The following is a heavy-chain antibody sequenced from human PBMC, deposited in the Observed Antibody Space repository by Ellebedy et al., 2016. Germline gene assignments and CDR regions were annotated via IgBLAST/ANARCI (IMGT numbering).Heavy chain of an antibody. D-gene: IGHD1-26*01. J-gene: IGHJ4*02. CDR3: AGGPYSGSYSKQYLDS. Sequence: ASVKVSCKASGGTFSIYAITWVRQAPGQGLEWMGGIAPIFGTPVYAQRFQGGLTISADDSTGTGYMELISLRSEDTAVYFCAGGPYSGSYSKQYLDSWGQGTLVTVSS. CDR2: IAPIFGTP. V-gene: IGHV1-69*13. CDR1: GGTFSIYA.